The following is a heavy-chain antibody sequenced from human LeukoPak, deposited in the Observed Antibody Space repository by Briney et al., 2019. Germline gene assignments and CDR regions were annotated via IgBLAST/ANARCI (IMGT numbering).Heavy chain of an antibody. V-gene: IGHV3-23*01. D-gene: IGHD1-1*01. CDR2: MSGDTLST. J-gene: IGHJ4*02. Sequence: GGSLRLSCVASGFTFRDYAMSWVRQAPGKGLEWVSTMSGDTLSTWYADSVKGRFTITRDNSKNTVYLQMNSLTSDVTALYYCAKKWPTLGGTTVAFESWGQGTLVTVSS. CDR3: AKKWPTLGGTTVAFES. CDR1: GFTFRDYA.